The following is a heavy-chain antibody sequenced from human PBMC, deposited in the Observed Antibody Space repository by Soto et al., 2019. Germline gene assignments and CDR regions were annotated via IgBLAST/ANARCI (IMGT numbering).Heavy chain of an antibody. J-gene: IGHJ6*02. CDR2: ISYDGSNK. CDR1: GFTFSSYA. CDR3: ARALPPQQLVHYPYYYGMDV. Sequence: GGSLRLSCAASGFTFSSYAMHWVRQAPGKGLEWVAVISYDGSNKYYADSVKGRFTISRDNSKNTLYLQMNSLRAEDTAVYYCARALPPQQLVHYPYYYGMDVWGQGTTVTVSS. V-gene: IGHV3-30-3*01. D-gene: IGHD6-13*01.